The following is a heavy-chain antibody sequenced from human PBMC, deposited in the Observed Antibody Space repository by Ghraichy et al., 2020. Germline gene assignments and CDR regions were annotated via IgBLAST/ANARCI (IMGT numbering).Heavy chain of an antibody. Sequence: SLNISCAASGFAFDDYGMHWVRQRPGKGLEWVSGINWNANYIGYADSVRGRFTISRDTARNSLYLQMNDLRPEDTAVYYCAKGGPLLYCSRVHGPLDFWGQGTLVIVSS. D-gene: IGHD2-8*02. CDR3: AKGGPLLYCSRVHGPLDF. J-gene: IGHJ4*01. V-gene: IGHV3-9*01. CDR1: GFAFDDYG. CDR2: INWNANYI.